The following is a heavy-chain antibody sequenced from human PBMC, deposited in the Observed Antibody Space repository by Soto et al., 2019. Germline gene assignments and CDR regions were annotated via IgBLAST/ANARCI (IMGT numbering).Heavy chain of an antibody. J-gene: IGHJ4*02. V-gene: IGHV3-23*01. CDR1: GFSFSNYA. CDR2: ISGSGGST. Sequence: EVQLLESGGGLVQPGGSLRLSCAASGFSFSNYAMTRVRQASGKGLEWVSGISGSGGSTYYADSVKGRFTISRDNSKNTLYLQMNSVRAEDTAVYYCAKGTRAAGCFNYWGQGTLVTVSS. D-gene: IGHD6-13*01. CDR3: AKGTRAAGCFNY.